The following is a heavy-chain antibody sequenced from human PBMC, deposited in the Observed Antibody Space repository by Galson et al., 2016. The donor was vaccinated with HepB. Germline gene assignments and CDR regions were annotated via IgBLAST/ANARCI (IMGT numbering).Heavy chain of an antibody. CDR1: GFELSYYY. CDR3: TRDFGYSNYD. J-gene: IGHJ4*02. D-gene: IGHD6-13*01. CDR2: IKDDGSEK. V-gene: IGHV3-7*01. Sequence: SLRLSCAASGFELSYYYMSWIRQAPGKGLEWLGNIKDDGSEKNYVESVKGRFTISRDNAKNSLYLQMNSLRVEDTAVYYCTRDFGYSNYDWGQGTLVTVSS.